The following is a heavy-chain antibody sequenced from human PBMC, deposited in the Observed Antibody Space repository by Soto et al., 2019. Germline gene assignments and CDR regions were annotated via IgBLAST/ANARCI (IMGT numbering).Heavy chain of an antibody. CDR3: ARDLDNYYYYCMDV. V-gene: IGHV3-33*01. D-gene: IGHD3-9*01. J-gene: IGHJ6*02. CDR1: GFTFSSYG. CDR2: IWYDGSDK. Sequence: QVLLVESGGGVVQPGRSLRLSCEVSGFTFSSYGMHWVRQAPGKGLEWVAVIWYDGSDKYYADSVKGRFTISRDNSRNTLYLQMNSLRAEDTAVYYCARDLDNYYYYCMDVWVQGTTVTVS.